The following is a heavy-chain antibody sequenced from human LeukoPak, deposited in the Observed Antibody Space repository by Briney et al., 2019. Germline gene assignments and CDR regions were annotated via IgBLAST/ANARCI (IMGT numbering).Heavy chain of an antibody. Sequence: SETLSLTCTVSGYSISSGYYWGWIRQPPGKRLECIGSIYHSGSTYCNPSLKSRVTISVDTSKNQFSLKLSSVTAADTAVYYCARDPRGGSGRRAFDIWGQGTMVTVSS. CDR3: ARDPRGGSGRRAFDI. CDR2: IYHSGST. D-gene: IGHD3-10*01. CDR1: GYSISSGYY. V-gene: IGHV4-38-2*02. J-gene: IGHJ3*02.